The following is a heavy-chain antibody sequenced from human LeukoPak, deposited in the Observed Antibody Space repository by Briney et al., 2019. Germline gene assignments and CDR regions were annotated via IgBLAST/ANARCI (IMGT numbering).Heavy chain of an antibody. CDR1: GYTFNTND. CDR3: VRVTQRVTNNWLDP. J-gene: IGHJ5*02. CDR2: MNPNSGSV. D-gene: IGHD4-11*01. V-gene: IGHV1-8*02. Sequence: ASVKVSCKASGYTFNTNDINWVRQATGQGLEWIGWMNPNSGSVGYEPKLQSRVIMTWDTSLSTAYMELSGLTSDDTAVYYCVRVTQRVTNNWLDPWGQGTLVTVYS.